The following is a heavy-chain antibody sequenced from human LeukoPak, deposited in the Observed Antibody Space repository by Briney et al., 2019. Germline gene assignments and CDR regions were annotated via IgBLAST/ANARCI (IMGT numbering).Heavy chain of an antibody. CDR3: GKAFPPLRVAAAGDY. V-gene: IGHV3-21*06. D-gene: IGHD6-25*01. J-gene: IGHJ4*02. Sequence: GESLRLSCTASGFTFSDCDMNWFRQAPGKGLQWVSSISYIGDNRYYADSAKGRFTISRGNAKNSLYLQMDNLRADDTAVYYCGKAFPPLRVAAAGDYWGQGTLVTVSS. CDR2: ISYIGDNR. CDR1: GFTFSDCD.